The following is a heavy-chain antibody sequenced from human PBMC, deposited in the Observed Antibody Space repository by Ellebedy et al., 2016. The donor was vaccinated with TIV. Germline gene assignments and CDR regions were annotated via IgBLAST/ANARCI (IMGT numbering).Heavy chain of an antibody. CDR1: GGTFSSYA. CDR2: IIPILGIA. CDR3: ASGGGDYYDSSGYDY. D-gene: IGHD3-22*01. V-gene: IGHV1-69*04. Sequence: AASVKVSCKASGGTFSSYAISWVRQAPGQGLEWMGRIIPILGIANYAQKFQGRVTITADKSTSTAYMELSSLRSEDTAVYYCASGGGDYYDSSGYDYWGQGTLVTVSS. J-gene: IGHJ4*02.